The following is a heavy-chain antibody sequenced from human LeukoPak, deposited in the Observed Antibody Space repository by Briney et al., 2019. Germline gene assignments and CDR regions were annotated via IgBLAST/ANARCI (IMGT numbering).Heavy chain of an antibody. CDR1: GFTFTSSA. CDR3: AADGVVSFQTYYYYMDV. Sequence: GTSVKVSCKASGFTFTSSAVQWVRQAHGQRLEWIGWIVVGSGNTNYAQKFQERVTITRDMSTSTAYMELSSLRSEDTAVYYCAADGVVSFQTYYYYMDVWGKGTAVTVSS. CDR2: IVVGSGNT. D-gene: IGHD3-16*01. J-gene: IGHJ6*03. V-gene: IGHV1-58*01.